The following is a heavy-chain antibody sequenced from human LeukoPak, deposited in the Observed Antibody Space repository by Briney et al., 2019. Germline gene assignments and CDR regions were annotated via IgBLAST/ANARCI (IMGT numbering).Heavy chain of an antibody. D-gene: IGHD3-10*01. V-gene: IGHV3-30*02. J-gene: IGHJ4*02. CDR2: IRYDGSNK. CDR3: AKDRDYYGSGSYLYHY. CDR1: GFTFSSYA. Sequence: GGSLRLSCAASGFTFSSYAMHWVRQAPGKGLEWVAFIRYDGSNKYYADSVKGRFTISRDNSKNTLYLQMNSLRAEDTAVYYCAKDRDYYGSGSYLYHYWGQGTLVTVSS.